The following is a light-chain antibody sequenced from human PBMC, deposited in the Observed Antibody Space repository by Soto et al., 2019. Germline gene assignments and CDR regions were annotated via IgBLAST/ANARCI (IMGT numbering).Light chain of an antibody. Sequence: DIVMTQSPDSLAVSLGERATINCESSQTILYSSNNNKYLAWYQQKPGQPPKLLIYWASTRESGVPDRFSGSGSETDFTLTISSLQAEDVDVYYCHQYLSAPWTFGQGTKVEIK. CDR2: WAS. V-gene: IGKV4-1*01. CDR1: QTILYSSNNNKY. CDR3: HQYLSAPWT. J-gene: IGKJ1*01.